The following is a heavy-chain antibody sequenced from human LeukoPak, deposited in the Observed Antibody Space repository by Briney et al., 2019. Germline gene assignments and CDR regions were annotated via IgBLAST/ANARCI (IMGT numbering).Heavy chain of an antibody. CDR3: ARLVVVGAGPHFDY. CDR1: GGSISSSSYY. CDR2: IYYSGST. V-gene: IGHV4-39*01. D-gene: IGHD2-15*01. J-gene: IGHJ4*02. Sequence: SETLSLTCTVSGGSISSSSYYWGWIRQPPGKGLEWIGGIYYSGSTYYNPSLKSRVTISVDTSKNQFSLKLSSVTAADTAVYYCARLVVVGAGPHFDYWGQGTLVTVSS.